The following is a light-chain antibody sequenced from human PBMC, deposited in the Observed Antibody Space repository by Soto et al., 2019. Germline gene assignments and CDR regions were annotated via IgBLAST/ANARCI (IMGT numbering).Light chain of an antibody. J-gene: IGKJ4*01. V-gene: IGKV1-39*01. CDR1: ETISHY. Sequence: IHMTQSPSSLSASVGDSVTITCRASETISHYLNWYQQKPGKAPKLLIYGASKLESGVPSRFSGSGSGTDFTLTITSLQTEDFATYYCQQGSSTPLTFGGGTKVDIK. CDR2: GAS. CDR3: QQGSSTPLT.